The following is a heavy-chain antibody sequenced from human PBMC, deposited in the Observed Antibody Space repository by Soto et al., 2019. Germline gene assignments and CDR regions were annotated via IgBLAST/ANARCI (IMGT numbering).Heavy chain of an antibody. CDR3: AKDMANTDAFDI. J-gene: IGHJ3*02. D-gene: IGHD5-12*01. CDR2: IRWNSGSI. Sequence: EVQLVESGGGLVQPGRSLRLSCAASGFTFDDYAMHWVRQAPGKGLEWVSGIRWNSGSIGYADSVKGRFTISRDNAKNSLYLQMNSLRAEDTALYYCAKDMANTDAFDIWGQGTMVTVSS. V-gene: IGHV3-9*01. CDR1: GFTFDDYA.